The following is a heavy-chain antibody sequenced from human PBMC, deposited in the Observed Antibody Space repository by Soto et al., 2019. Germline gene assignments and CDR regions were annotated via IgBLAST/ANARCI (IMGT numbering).Heavy chain of an antibody. CDR2: IYYSGST. CDR3: VRRGGNGTTSP. D-gene: IGHD1-1*01. CDR1: GGSISSSNYY. J-gene: IGHJ4*02. V-gene: IGHV4-39*01. Sequence: SETLSLTCTVSGGSISSSNYYWGWIRQPPGKGLEWIGSIYYSGSTHYNPSLESRVTISVETSKNQFSLKLNSVTAADTAVYYCVRRGGNGTTSPWGQGNLVTGSS.